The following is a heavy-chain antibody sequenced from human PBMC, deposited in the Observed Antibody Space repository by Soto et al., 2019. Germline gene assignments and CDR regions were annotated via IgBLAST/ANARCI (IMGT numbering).Heavy chain of an antibody. Sequence: GGSLRLSCEVSGFTFSTHGMHWVRQAPGKGLEWVAGTSYDGTNKYYARSVQGRFTISRENSMKTLYLQMNSLRTEDTAVYYCAKDLSGARWYYDALDVWGQGTTDTVSS. D-gene: IGHD2-15*01. V-gene: IGHV3-30*18. J-gene: IGHJ6*02. CDR3: AKDLSGARWYYDALDV. CDR1: GFTFSTHG. CDR2: TSYDGTNK.